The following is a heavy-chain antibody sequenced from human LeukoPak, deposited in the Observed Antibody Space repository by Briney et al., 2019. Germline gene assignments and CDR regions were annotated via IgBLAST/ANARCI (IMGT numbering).Heavy chain of an antibody. J-gene: IGHJ4*02. Sequence: SETLSLTCAVYGGSFSGYYWSWIRQPPGKGLEWIGEINHSGSTNYNPSLKSRVTISVDTSENQFSLKLSSVTAADTAVYYCARVDYYDSSGYYDYWGQGTLVTVSS. CDR2: INHSGST. V-gene: IGHV4-34*01. CDR1: GGSFSGYY. D-gene: IGHD3-22*01. CDR3: ARVDYYDSSGYYDY.